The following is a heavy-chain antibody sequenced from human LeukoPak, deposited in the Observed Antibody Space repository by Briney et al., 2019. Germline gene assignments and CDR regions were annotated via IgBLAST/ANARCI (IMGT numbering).Heavy chain of an antibody. Sequence: SETLSLTCTVSGDSVTTYYWSWIRRPPGKGLEWLGYVYYSGSATYNPSLKSRVTISVDTSKNQFSLRLSSVTAADTAVYYCARDGSNWSNDYYHGVDVWGQGTTVTVSS. CDR2: VYYSGSA. CDR3: ARDGSNWSNDYYHGVDV. CDR1: GDSVTTYY. J-gene: IGHJ6*02. D-gene: IGHD4-11*01. V-gene: IGHV4-59*02.